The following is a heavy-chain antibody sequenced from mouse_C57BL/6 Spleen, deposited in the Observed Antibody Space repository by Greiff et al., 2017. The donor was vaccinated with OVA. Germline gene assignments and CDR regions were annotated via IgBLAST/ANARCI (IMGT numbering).Heavy chain of an antibody. Sequence: QVQLQQPGAELVKPGASVKLSCKASGYTFTSYWMHWVKQRPIQGLEWIGNIDPSDSETHYNQKFKDKATLTVDKSSSTAYMQLSSLTSEDSAVYYCARLSHGYDYWGQGTTLTVSS. J-gene: IGHJ2*01. CDR1: GYTFTSYW. CDR2: IDPSDSET. D-gene: IGHD2-2*01. CDR3: ARLSHGYDY. V-gene: IGHV1-52*01.